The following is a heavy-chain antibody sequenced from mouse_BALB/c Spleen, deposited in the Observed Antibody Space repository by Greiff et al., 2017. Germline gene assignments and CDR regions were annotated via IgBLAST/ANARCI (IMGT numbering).Heavy chain of an antibody. CDR1: GYAFSSYW. D-gene: IGHD4-1*01. J-gene: IGHJ3*01. V-gene: IGHV1-80*01. Sequence: VQLQQSGAELVRPGSSVKISCKASGYAFSSYWMNWVKQRPGQGLEWIGQIYPGDGDTNYNGKFKGKATLTADKSSSTAYMQLSSLTSEDSAVYFCARLTGRRFAYWGQGTLVTVSA. CDR3: ARLTGRRFAY. CDR2: IYPGDGDT.